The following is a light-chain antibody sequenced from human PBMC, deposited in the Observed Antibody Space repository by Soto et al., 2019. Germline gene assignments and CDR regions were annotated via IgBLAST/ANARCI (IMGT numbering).Light chain of an antibody. V-gene: IGKV3-20*01. CDR2: GSS. CDR1: QSVTKHY. Sequence: EVVLTQSPGTLSLSPGERATLSCRASQSVTKHYFAWDQQKPGQGPRRLIFGSSDRSTGIPDRISGSGSGTDFPLPIRRLEPENCAVSYCQQYGSSPPYTFGQWTKLES. CDR3: QQYGSSPPYT. J-gene: IGKJ2*01.